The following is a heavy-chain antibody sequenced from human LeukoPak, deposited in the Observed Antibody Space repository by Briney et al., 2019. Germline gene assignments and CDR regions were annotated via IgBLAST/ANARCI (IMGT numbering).Heavy chain of an antibody. CDR1: GYTFTSYY. CDR2: VHPSGGST. V-gene: IGHV1-46*01. Sequence: ASVKVSCKASGYTFTSYYMHWLRQAPGQGLEWMGIVHPSGGSTSYAQKFQGRVTMTRDTATSTVYMELSSLRSEDTALYYCARITMTTLGWYFDLWGRGSLVTVSS. CDR3: ARITMTTLGWYFDL. D-gene: IGHD3-22*01. J-gene: IGHJ2*01.